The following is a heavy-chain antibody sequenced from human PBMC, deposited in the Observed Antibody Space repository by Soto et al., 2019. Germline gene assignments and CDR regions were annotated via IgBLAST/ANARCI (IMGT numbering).Heavy chain of an antibody. CDR2: ISGSGGST. Sequence: GGSLRLSCAASGFTFSSYAMSWVRQAPGKGLEWVSAISGSGGSTYYADSVKGRFTISRDNSKNTLYQQMNSLRAEDTAVYYCAKVIYSYGYYFDYWGQGSLGTVSS. CDR1: GFTFSSYA. CDR3: AKVIYSYGYYFDY. J-gene: IGHJ4*02. V-gene: IGHV3-23*01. D-gene: IGHD5-18*01.